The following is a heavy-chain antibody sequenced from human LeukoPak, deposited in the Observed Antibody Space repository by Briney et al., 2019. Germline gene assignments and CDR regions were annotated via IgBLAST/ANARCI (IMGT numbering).Heavy chain of an antibody. CDR1: GFTLSAYA. V-gene: IGHV3-30*18. CDR2: ISYDGSNK. D-gene: IGHD6-13*01. J-gene: IGHJ4*02. CDR3: AKEGLGSSWYPNYFDY. Sequence: PGGSLRLSCAASGFTLSAYAMHWVRQAPGKGLEWVALISYDGSNKYYADFVKGRFTISRDSSKNTLYIQVNSLRAEDTAVYYCAKEGLGSSWYPNYFDYWGQGTLVTVSS.